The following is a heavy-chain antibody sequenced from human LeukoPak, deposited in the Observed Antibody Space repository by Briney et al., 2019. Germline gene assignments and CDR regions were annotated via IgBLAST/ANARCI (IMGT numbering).Heavy chain of an antibody. CDR3: ARAKGVRGVLKSRHNDY. V-gene: IGHV3-53*01. CDR2: IYSGGST. CDR1: RFTVSSNY. D-gene: IGHD3-10*01. J-gene: IGHJ4*02. Sequence: GGSLRLSCAASRFTVSSNYMSWVRQAPGKGLEWVSVIYSGGSTYYADSVKGRFTISRDNSKNTLYLQVNSLRAEDTAVYYCARAKGVRGVLKSRHNDYWGQGTLVTVSS.